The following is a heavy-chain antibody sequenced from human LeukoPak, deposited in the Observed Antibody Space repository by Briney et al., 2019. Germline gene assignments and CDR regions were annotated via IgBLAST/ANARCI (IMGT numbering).Heavy chain of an antibody. D-gene: IGHD3-9*01. CDR3: ASSLKLRYFDWLFYY. CDR1: GGSISSSTYY. CDR2: IYYSGST. Sequence: PSETLSLTCTVSGGSISSSTYYWGWIRQPPGKGLEWIGSIYYSGSTYYNPSLKSRVAISVDTSKNQFSLKLSSVTAADTAVYYCASSLKLRYFDWLFYYWGQGTLVTVSS. J-gene: IGHJ4*02. V-gene: IGHV4-39*07.